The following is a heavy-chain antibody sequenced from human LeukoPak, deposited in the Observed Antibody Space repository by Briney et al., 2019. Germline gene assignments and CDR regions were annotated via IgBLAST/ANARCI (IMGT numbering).Heavy chain of an antibody. CDR1: GFTFSSYA. V-gene: IGHV3-23*01. J-gene: IGHJ4*02. CDR2: ISGSGGST. CDR3: AKDCIVGDTTGLVDY. D-gene: IGHD1-26*01. Sequence: GGSLRLSCAASGFTFSSYAMSWVRQAPVKGLEWVSAISGSGGSTYYADSVKGRFTISRDNSKNTLYLQMNSLRAEDTAVYYCAKDCIVGDTTGLVDYWGQGTLVTVSS.